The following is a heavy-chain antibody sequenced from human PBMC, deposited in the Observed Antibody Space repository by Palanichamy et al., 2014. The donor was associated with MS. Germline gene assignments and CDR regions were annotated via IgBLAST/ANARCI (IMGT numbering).Heavy chain of an antibody. J-gene: IGHJ4*02. CDR3: AKGTATSGFLEWLLSHIDY. V-gene: IGHV3-30*02. CDR1: GFTFSSYG. D-gene: IGHD3-3*01. Sequence: QVQLVESGGGVVQPGGSLRLSCAASGFTFSSYGMHWVRQAPGKGLEWVAFIRYDGSNKYYADSVKGRFTISRDNSKRTTLYLQMNSLRAEDTAVYYCAKGTATSGFLEWLLSHIDYWGQGTLVTVSS. CDR2: IRYDGSNK.